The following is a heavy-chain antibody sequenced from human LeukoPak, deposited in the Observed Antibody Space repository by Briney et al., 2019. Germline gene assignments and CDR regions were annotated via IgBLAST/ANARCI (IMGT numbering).Heavy chain of an antibody. D-gene: IGHD6-19*01. J-gene: IGHJ6*02. Sequence: SVKVSCKASGGTFSSYAISWVRQATGQGLEWMGWMNPNSGNTGYAQKFQGRVTMTRNTSISTAYMELSSLRSEDTAVYYCARVKSRAIAVAGYYGMDVWGQGTTVTVSS. V-gene: IGHV1-8*02. CDR2: MNPNSGNT. CDR1: GGTFSSYA. CDR3: ARVKSRAIAVAGYYGMDV.